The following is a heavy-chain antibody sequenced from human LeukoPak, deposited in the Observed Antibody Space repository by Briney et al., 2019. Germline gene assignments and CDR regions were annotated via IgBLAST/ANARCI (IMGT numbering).Heavy chain of an antibody. V-gene: IGHV3-53*01. CDR1: GFTVSSNY. CDR3: ARLTPSYYYGMDV. J-gene: IGHJ6*02. CDR2: IYSGGST. Sequence: GGSLRLSCAASGFTVSSNYMSWVRQAPGKGLEWVSVIYSGGSTYYADSVKGRFTISRDNAKNSLYLQMNSLRAEDTAVYYCARLTPSYYYGMDVWGQGTTVTVSS. D-gene: IGHD3-9*01.